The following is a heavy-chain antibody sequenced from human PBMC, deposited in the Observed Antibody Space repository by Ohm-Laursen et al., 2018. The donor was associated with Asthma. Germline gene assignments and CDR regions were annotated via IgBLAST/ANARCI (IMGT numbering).Heavy chain of an antibody. V-gene: IGHV3-23*01. D-gene: IGHD2-2*01. CDR3: AKDRTGCSSTSCYFDY. CDR1: GFTFTSYD. CDR2: ISGSGGST. Sequence: SLRLSCAASGFTFTSYDMYWVRQAPGKGLEWVSAISGSGGSTYYADSVKGRSTISRDNSRNTLFLHMNGLRAEDTAVYYCAKDRTGCSSTSCYFDYWGQGTLVTVSS. J-gene: IGHJ4*02.